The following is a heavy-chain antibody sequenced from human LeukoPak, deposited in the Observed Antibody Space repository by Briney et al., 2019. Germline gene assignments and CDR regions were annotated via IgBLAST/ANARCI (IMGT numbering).Heavy chain of an antibody. CDR3: AKGAYGFPPGYYMDV. CDR2: IAWDGVTT. J-gene: IGHJ6*03. CDR1: GFRFDGYG. Sequence: GGFLRLSCAASGFRFDGYGMHWVRQVPGKGLEWVSHIAWDGVTTYYADAVQGRFTISRDNRKNSVYLQMNNLRPEDTALYYCAKGAYGFPPGYYMDVWGKGTWVTVSS. D-gene: IGHD3-10*01. V-gene: IGHV3-43D*04.